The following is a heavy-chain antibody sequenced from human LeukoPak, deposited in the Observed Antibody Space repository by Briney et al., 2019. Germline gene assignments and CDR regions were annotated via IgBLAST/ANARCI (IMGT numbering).Heavy chain of an antibody. CDR3: AREARRDYYDSSGYYYFDY. CDR2: IYYSGST. V-gene: IGHV4-59*01. Sequence: SETLSLTCTVSGGSISSYYWSWIRQPPGKGLEWIGYIYYSGSTNYNPSLKSRVTISVDTSKNQFSLKLSSVTAADTAVYYCAREARRDYYDSSGYYYFDYWGQGTLVTVSS. CDR1: GGSISSYY. J-gene: IGHJ4*02. D-gene: IGHD3-22*01.